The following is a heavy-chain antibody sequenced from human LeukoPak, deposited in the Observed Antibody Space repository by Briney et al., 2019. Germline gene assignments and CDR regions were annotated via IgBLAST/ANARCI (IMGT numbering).Heavy chain of an antibody. D-gene: IGHD5-24*01. CDR1: GSRFTSYW. J-gene: IGHJ4*02. V-gene: IGHV5-51*01. Sequence: GAPLKISCKGSGSRFTSYWIGWVRPMPGKGLGWMGIIYPGDSDTRYSPSFQGAVTISGDQSISTASLQWSSLQPSGTAMYYCARGGDSYPTNFDSWGQGALVTVSS. CDR2: IYPGDSDT. CDR3: ARGGDSYPTNFDS.